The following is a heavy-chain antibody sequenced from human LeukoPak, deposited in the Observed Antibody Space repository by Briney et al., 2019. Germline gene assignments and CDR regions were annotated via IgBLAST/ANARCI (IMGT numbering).Heavy chain of an antibody. J-gene: IGHJ5*02. CDR3: ARLYSSSWYNWFDP. Sequence: SETLSLNCAVYGGSFSDYFWSWLRQPPEKGLEWIGEINHSGSTNYNSSLKSRVTISVDTSKDQFSLKLSSVTAADTAVYYCARLYSSSWYNWFDPWGQGTLVTVSS. V-gene: IGHV4-34*01. CDR1: GGSFSDYF. D-gene: IGHD6-6*01. CDR2: INHSGST.